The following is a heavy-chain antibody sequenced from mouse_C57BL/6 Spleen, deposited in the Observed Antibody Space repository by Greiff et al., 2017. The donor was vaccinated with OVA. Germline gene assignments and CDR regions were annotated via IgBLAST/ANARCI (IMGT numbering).Heavy chain of an antibody. Sequence: QVQLQQPGTELVKPGASVKLSCKASGYTFTSYWMHWVKQRPGQGLEWIGIINPSNGGTNYNEKFKSKATLTVDKSSSTAYMQLSSLTAEDSAVYYCARLEYYGSRPWCAYWGQGTLVTGSA. CDR3: ARLEYYGSRPWCAY. J-gene: IGHJ3*01. CDR2: INPSNGGT. CDR1: GYTFTSYW. D-gene: IGHD1-1*01. V-gene: IGHV1-53*01.